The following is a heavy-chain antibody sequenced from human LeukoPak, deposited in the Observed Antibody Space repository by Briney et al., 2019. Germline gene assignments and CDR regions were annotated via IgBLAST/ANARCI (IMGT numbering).Heavy chain of an antibody. V-gene: IGHV3-23*01. CDR3: AKTGSSRFDY. D-gene: IGHD1-26*01. J-gene: IGHJ4*02. CDR1: GFTFSSYA. CDR2: FSGSGGST. Sequence: PGRSLRLSCAASGFTFSSYAMSWVRQAPGKGLEWVSAFSGSGGSTYYADSVKGRFTISRDNSKNTLFLQMNSLRAEDTAVYYCAKTGSSRFDYWGQGTLVTVSS.